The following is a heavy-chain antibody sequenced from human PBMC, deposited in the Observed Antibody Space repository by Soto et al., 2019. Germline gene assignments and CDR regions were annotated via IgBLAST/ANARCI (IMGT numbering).Heavy chain of an antibody. D-gene: IGHD1-26*01. V-gene: IGHV3-66*01. J-gene: IGHJ4*02. CDR3: ARRIVTTDVDTKSKSYYFDY. CDR1: GFTVSSHY. CDR2: IYSGGNT. Sequence: GGSLRLSCAASGFTVSSHYMNWVRQAPGKGLEWVSVIYSGGNTYYAQSVKGRFTISRDDSKNTLYLQMNDLRVEDTAVYYCARRIVTTDVDTKSKSYYFDYWGQGALVTVSS.